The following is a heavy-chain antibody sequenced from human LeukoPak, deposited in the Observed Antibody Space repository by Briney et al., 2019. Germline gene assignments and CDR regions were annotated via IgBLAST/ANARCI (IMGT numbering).Heavy chain of an antibody. J-gene: IGHJ4*02. CDR3: ARDGEYNNGNDFDY. D-gene: IGHD1-1*01. Sequence: PGGSLRLSCAASGFPFNAYWMTWVRQAPGKGLVWVSRIIYDGSSTRYADTVKGRFTISRDNAKNTLYLQMNSLRAEDTAVYYCARDGEYNNGNDFDYWGQGTLVTVSS. CDR2: IIYDGSST. V-gene: IGHV3-74*01. CDR1: GFPFNAYW.